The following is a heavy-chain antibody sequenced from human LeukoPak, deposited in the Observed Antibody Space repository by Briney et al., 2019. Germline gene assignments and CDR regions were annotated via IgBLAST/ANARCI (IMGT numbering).Heavy chain of an antibody. V-gene: IGHV1-18*01. J-gene: IGHJ6*02. D-gene: IGHD3-22*01. CDR2: ISAYNGNT. CDR3: ARQWRIVVVIEGLYGMDV. Sequence: GASVKVSCKASGYTFTGYGISWVRQAPGQGLEWMGWISAYNGNTNYAQKLQGRVTMTTDTSTSTAYMELRSLRSDDTAVYYCARQWRIVVVIEGLYGMDVWGQGTTVTVSS. CDR1: GYTFTGYG.